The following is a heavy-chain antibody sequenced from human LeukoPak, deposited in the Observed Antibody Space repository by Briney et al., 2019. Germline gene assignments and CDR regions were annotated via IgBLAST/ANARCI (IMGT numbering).Heavy chain of an antibody. CDR1: GFTFSSYG. CDR2: ISYDGSNK. Sequence: GGSLRLSCAASGFTFSSYGMHWVRQAPGKGLEWVADISYDGSNKYYADSVKGRFTISRDNSKNTLYLQMNSLRAEDTAVYYCAKDQGYEEAMTRGYFDYWGQGTPVTVSS. J-gene: IGHJ4*02. D-gene: IGHD2-2*01. CDR3: AKDQGYEEAMTRGYFDY. V-gene: IGHV3-30*18.